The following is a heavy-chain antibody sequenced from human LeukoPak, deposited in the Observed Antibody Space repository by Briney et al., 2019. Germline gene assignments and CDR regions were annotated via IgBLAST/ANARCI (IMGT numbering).Heavy chain of an antibody. V-gene: IGHV4-59*01. Sequence: SETLSLTCSVSGGPINSYYWSWIRQRPGKGLEWIGYIFYSGSTHYNPSLKSRVTMSVDTSKNQFSLKLFSVTAADTAVYYCARDARGSSHLDYWGQGTLVTVSS. CDR1: GGPINSYY. CDR2: IFYSGST. J-gene: IGHJ4*02. CDR3: ARDARGSSHLDY. D-gene: IGHD2-2*01.